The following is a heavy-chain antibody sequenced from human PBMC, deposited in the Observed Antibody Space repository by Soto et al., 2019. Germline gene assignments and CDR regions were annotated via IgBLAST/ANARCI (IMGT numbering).Heavy chain of an antibody. V-gene: IGHV4-31*03. Sequence: SETLSLTCTVSGGSISSGGYYWSWIRQHPGKGLEWIGYIYYSGSTYYNPSLKSRVTISVDTSKNQFSLKLSSVTAADTAVYYCARNYYGSGSMDVWGQGTTVTVSS. J-gene: IGHJ6*02. D-gene: IGHD3-10*01. CDR2: IYYSGST. CDR1: GGSISSGGYY. CDR3: ARNYYGSGSMDV.